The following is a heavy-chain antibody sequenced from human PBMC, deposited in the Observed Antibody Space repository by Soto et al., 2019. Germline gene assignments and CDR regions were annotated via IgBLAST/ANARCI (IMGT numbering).Heavy chain of an antibody. CDR3: ARDSASYSSSSGSYWYFDL. CDR2: ISTGSASI. CDR1: GFTFSSYG. D-gene: IGHD6-6*01. Sequence: EVQLVESGGGLVQPGGSLRLSCAASGFTFSSYGMNWVRRAPGKGLEWLSYISTGSASIYYADSVKGRFTISRDNAKNSLFLQMNSLTDEDTAVYYCARDSASYSSSSGSYWYFDLWGRGTLVAVSS. J-gene: IGHJ2*01. V-gene: IGHV3-48*02.